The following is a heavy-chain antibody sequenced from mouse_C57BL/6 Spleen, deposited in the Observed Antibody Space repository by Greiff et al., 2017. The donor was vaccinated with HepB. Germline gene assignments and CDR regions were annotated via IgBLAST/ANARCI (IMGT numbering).Heavy chain of an antibody. CDR3: ARPMVTTGYYAMDY. V-gene: IGHV1-76*01. D-gene: IGHD2-2*01. J-gene: IGHJ4*01. CDR1: GYTFTDYY. CDR2: IYPGSGNT. Sequence: VKLQESGAELVRPGASVKLSCKASGYTFTDYYINWVKQRPGQGLEWIARIYPGSGNTYYTEKFKGKATLTAEKYSSTAYMQLSSLTSEASAVYFCARPMVTTGYYAMDYWGQGTSVTVSS.